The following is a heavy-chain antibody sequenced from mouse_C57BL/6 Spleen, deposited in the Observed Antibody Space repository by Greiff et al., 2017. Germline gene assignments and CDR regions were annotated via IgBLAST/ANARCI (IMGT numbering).Heavy chain of an antibody. CDR2: IYPGDGDT. V-gene: IGHV1-80*01. Sequence: VQLQQSGAELVKPGASVKISCKASGYAFSSYWMNWVKQRPGKGLEWIGQIYPGDGDTNYNGKFKGKATLTADKSSSTAYMQLSSLTSEDSAVYFCARSALYDGYSFAYWGQGTLVTVSA. CDR3: ARSALYDGYSFAY. J-gene: IGHJ3*01. D-gene: IGHD2-3*01. CDR1: GYAFSSYW.